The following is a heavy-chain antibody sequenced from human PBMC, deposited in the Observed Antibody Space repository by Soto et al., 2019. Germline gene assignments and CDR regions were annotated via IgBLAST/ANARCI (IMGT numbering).Heavy chain of an antibody. D-gene: IGHD5-18*01. CDR2: IYGGGST. CDR3: ARHGYNYGGGYFDY. J-gene: IGHJ4*02. V-gene: IGHV3-66*04. CDR1: GVTVSSNY. Sequence: EVQLVESGGGLVQPGGSLRLSCAASGVTVSSNYMSWVRQAPGKGLEWVSVIYGGGSTYYADSVKGRFTISRDNSKNTLYLKMTSLRAEDTAVYYCARHGYNYGGGYFDYWGQGTLVTVSS.